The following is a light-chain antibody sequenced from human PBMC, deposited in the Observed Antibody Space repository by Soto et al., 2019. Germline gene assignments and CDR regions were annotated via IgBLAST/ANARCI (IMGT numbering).Light chain of an antibody. CDR3: QQYNNWPPYT. Sequence: EIVMTQSPATLSVSPGERATLSCRASQSVSSNLAWYQHKPGQAPRLLIYGASTRATGIPASFSGSGSGTEFTLTISSLLSEDFAVYYCQQYNNWPPYTFGQGTKLEIK. CDR1: QSVSSN. J-gene: IGKJ2*01. CDR2: GAS. V-gene: IGKV3-15*01.